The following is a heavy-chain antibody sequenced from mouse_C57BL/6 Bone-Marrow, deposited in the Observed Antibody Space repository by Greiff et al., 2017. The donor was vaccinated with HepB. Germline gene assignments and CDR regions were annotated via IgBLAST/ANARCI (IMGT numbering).Heavy chain of an antibody. Sequence: EVQVVESGPGLAKPSQTLSLTCSVTGYSFTSDYWNWIRKFPGNKLEYIGYISYSGSTYYNPSLKSRISITRDTSKNQYYLQLNSVTTEDTATYYCASSDIYDDHWGFAYWGQGTLVTVSA. CDR2: ISYSGST. J-gene: IGHJ3*01. V-gene: IGHV3-8*01. D-gene: IGHD2-4*01. CDR1: GYSFTSDY. CDR3: ASSDIYDDHWGFAY.